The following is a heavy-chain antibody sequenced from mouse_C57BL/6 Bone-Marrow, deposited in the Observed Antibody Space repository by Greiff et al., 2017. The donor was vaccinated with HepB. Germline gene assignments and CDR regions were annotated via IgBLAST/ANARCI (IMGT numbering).Heavy chain of an antibody. D-gene: IGHD1-1*01. CDR3: ARGGLYYGSSYAMDY. CDR2: ISSGGSYT. V-gene: IGHV5-6*01. Sequence: EVQGVESGGDLVKPGGSLKLSCAASGFTFSSYGMSWVRQTPDKRLEWVATISSGGSYTYYPDSVNGRFTISRDNAKNTLYLQMSRLKSEDTAMYYWARGGLYYGSSYAMDYWGQGTSVTVAS. CDR1: GFTFSSYG. J-gene: IGHJ4*01.